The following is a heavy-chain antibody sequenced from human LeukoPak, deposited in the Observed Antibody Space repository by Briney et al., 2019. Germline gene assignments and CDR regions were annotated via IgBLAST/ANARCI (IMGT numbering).Heavy chain of an antibody. D-gene: IGHD2-15*01. CDR2: ISAYNGNT. CDR1: GYTFTSYG. V-gene: IGHV1-18*01. CDR3: ARGRFCSGGSCYSAFLDY. J-gene: IGHJ4*02. Sequence: GASVKVSCKASGYTFTSYGISWVRQAPGQGLEWMGWISAYNGNTNYAQKLQGRVTMTTDTSTSTAYMELRSLRSDDTAVYHCARGRFCSGGSCYSAFLDYWGQGTLVTVSS.